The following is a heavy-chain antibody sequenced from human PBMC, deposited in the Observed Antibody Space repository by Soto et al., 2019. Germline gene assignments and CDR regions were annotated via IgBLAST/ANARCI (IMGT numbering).Heavy chain of an antibody. CDR2: INAGNGNT. Sequence: QVQLVQSGAEVKQPGASVKVSCKASGYTFTSYAMHWVRQAPGQRLEWMGWINAGNGNTKYSQKFQGRVTITRDTSASTAYMELSSLRSEDTAVYYCARDGDVLRFLEWSRTTYYYGMDVWGQGTTVTVSS. CDR3: ARDGDVLRFLEWSRTTYYYGMDV. V-gene: IGHV1-3*01. CDR1: GYTFTSYA. D-gene: IGHD3-3*01. J-gene: IGHJ6*02.